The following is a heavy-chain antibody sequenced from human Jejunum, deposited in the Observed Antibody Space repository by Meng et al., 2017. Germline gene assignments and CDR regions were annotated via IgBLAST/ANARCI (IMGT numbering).Heavy chain of an antibody. D-gene: IGHD1-26*01. V-gene: IGHV4-61*08. Sequence: QVRLQEWGPGLLSPSEILALICSVSGGSVSSAGYQWSWIRQPPGKGLEWIGYASTNYNPSLKSRVTISVDTSKNPFSLRLTSVTAADTAVYYCARDHMGSLDYWGQGILVAVSS. CDR3: ARDHMGSLDY. CDR1: GGSVSSAGYQ. J-gene: IGHJ4*02. CDR2: AST.